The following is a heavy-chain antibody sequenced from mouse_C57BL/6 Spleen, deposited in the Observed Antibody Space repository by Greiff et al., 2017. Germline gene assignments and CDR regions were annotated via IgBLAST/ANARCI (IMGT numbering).Heavy chain of an antibody. CDR2: INPNNGGT. D-gene: IGHD2-4*01. J-gene: IGHJ4*01. Sequence: EVQLQQSGPELVKPGASVKISCKASGYTFTDYYMNWVKQSHGKSLEWIGDINPNNGGTSYNQKFKGKATLTVDKSSSTAYMELRSLTSEDSAVYYCAKDGLRQYYYAMDYWGQGTSVTVSS. CDR3: AKDGLRQYYYAMDY. CDR1: GYTFTDYY. V-gene: IGHV1-26*01.